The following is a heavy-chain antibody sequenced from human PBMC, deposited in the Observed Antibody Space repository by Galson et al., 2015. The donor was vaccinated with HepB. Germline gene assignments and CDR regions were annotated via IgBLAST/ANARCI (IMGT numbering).Heavy chain of an antibody. CDR3: VSGLGDYGHYFDY. V-gene: IGHV3-64D*06. CDR2: ISSNGGST. CDR1: GFTFSSYA. Sequence: SLRLSCAASGFTFSSYAMHWVRQAPGKGLEYVSAISSNGGSTYYADSVKGRFTISRDNSKNTLYLQMSSLRAEDTAVYYCVSGLGDYGHYFDYWGQGTLVTVSS. D-gene: IGHD4/OR15-4a*01. J-gene: IGHJ4*02.